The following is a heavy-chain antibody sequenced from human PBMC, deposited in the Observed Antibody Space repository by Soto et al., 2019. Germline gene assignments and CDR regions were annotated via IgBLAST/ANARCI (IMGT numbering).Heavy chain of an antibody. D-gene: IGHD6-13*01. CDR2: ISWNSGTI. V-gene: IGHV3-9*01. J-gene: IGHJ6*02. CDR3: AKDMRGGSSSSRYYYGLDV. Sequence: VQLVESGGGLVQPGRSLRRSCAASGFTFNDYAMHWVRQAPGKGLEWVSGISWNSGTIVYADSVKGRFTISRDNAKNSLYLQMNSLRGEDTALYYCAKDMRGGSSSSRYYYGLDVWGQGTTVTVSS. CDR1: GFTFNDYA.